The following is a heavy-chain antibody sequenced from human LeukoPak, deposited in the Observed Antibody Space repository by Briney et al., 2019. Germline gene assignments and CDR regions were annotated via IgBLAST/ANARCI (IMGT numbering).Heavy chain of an antibody. J-gene: IGHJ5*02. D-gene: IGHD3-22*01. CDR3: ARDDSSKNWFDP. CDR2: IYHSGST. CDR1: GYSISSGYY. V-gene: IGHV4-38-2*02. Sequence: PSETLSLTCTVSGYSISSGYYWGWIRQPPGKGLEWIGSIYHSGSTYYNPSLKSRVTISVDTSKNQFSLKLSSVTAADTAVYYCARDDSSKNWFDPWGQGTLVTVSS.